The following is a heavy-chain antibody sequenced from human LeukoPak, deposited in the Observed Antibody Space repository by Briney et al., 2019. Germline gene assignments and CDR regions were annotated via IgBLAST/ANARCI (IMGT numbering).Heavy chain of an antibody. Sequence: SETLSLTCAVYGGSFSGYYWSWIRQPAGKGLEWIGRISTSGSTNYNPSLKSRVTISVDTSKNQFSLKLSSVTAADTAVYYCAREGNLRRFDYWGQGTLVTVSS. V-gene: IGHV4-4*07. D-gene: IGHD4-23*01. CDR3: AREGNLRRFDY. J-gene: IGHJ4*02. CDR1: GGSFSGYY. CDR2: ISTSGST.